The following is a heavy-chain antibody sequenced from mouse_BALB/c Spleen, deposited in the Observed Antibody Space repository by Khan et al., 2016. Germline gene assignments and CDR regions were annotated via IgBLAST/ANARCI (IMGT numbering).Heavy chain of an antibody. V-gene: IGHV6-6*02. J-gene: IGHJ2*01. CDR3: TTVVDY. D-gene: IGHD1-1*01. CDR2: IRLKSNNYAT. CDR1: GFTFSNYW. Sequence: EVELVESGGGLVQPGGSMKLSCVASGFTFSNYWMNWVRQSPEKGLEWVAEIRLKSNNYATHFAESVKGRFTISRDDSKSSVYLQMNNLRAEDTGIYYCTTVVDYWGQGTTLTVSS.